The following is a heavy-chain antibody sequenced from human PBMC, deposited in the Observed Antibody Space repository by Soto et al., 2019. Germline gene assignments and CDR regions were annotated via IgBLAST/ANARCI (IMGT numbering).Heavy chain of an antibody. CDR3: ARDDGGWGWGSSFDY. D-gene: IGHD3-16*01. Sequence: QVQLVESGGGVVQPGRSLRLSCAASGFTFSSYGMHWVRQAPGKGLEWVAVIWYDGSNKYYADSVKGRFTIARDNSKNTLHLQMNSLRAEDTAVYYCARDDGGWGWGSSFDYWGQGTLVTVSS. CDR1: GFTFSSYG. J-gene: IGHJ4*02. CDR2: IWYDGSNK. V-gene: IGHV3-33*01.